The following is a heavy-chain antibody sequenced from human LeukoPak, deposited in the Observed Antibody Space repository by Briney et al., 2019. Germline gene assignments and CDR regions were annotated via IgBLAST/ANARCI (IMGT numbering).Heavy chain of an antibody. D-gene: IGHD6-13*01. J-gene: IGHJ4*02. V-gene: IGHV1-69*04. CDR3: AIFPRGVTAAGAYY. CDR1: GGTFSSYA. Sequence: SVKVSCKASGGTFSSYAISWVRQAPGQGLEWMGRIIPILGIANYAQKFQGRVTITADKSTSTAYMELSGLRSEDTAVYYCAIFPRGVTAAGAYYWGQGTLVTVSS. CDR2: IIPILGIA.